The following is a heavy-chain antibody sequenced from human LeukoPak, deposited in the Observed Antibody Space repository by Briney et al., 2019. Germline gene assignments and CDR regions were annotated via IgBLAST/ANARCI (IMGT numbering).Heavy chain of an antibody. CDR1: GGSISSYY. Sequence: PSETLSLTCTVSGGSISSYYWSWIRQPPGKGLEWIGYIYYSGSTNYNPSLKSRVTISVDTSKNQFSLKLSSVTAADTAVYYCAARTPPLYSSSPGVDYWGQGTLVTVSS. D-gene: IGHD6-6*01. V-gene: IGHV4-59*08. CDR3: AARTPPLYSSSPGVDY. J-gene: IGHJ4*02. CDR2: IYYSGST.